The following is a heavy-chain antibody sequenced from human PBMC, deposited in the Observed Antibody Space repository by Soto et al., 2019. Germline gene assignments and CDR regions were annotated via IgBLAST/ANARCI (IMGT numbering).Heavy chain of an antibody. CDR1: GFSFSSYE. V-gene: IGHV3-48*03. J-gene: IGHJ3*01. D-gene: IGHD3-10*01. CDR3: ARDRGGDVGQFLFPDGFDL. Sequence: GGSLRLSCAASGFSFSSYEMNWVRQAPGKGLEWISYIGGSGGTKYSADSVKGRFIISRDNAQNSLYLQMNSLRVEDTAVYYCARDRGGDVGQFLFPDGFDLWGQGTVVTVSS. CDR2: IGGSGGTK.